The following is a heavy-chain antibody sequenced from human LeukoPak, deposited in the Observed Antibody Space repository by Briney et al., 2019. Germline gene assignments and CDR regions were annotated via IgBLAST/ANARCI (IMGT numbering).Heavy chain of an antibody. D-gene: IGHD1-26*01. CDR2: IEKTGSYV. V-gene: IGHV3-21*01. J-gene: IGHJ4*02. Sequence: KPGGSLRLSCAAFGFTFSNYIMDWVRQAPGKGLEWVSSIEKTGSYVYHVDSVRGRFTISRDNAKNSLYLQMNSLRAEDTAVYYCAREGVGIKDLDYWGQGTLVTVSS. CDR3: AREGVGIKDLDY. CDR1: GFTFSNYI.